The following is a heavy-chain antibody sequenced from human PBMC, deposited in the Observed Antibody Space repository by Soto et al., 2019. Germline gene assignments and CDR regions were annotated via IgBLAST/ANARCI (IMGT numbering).Heavy chain of an antibody. CDR2: ISSTSSYI. Sequence: RLSCAASGFTFSTYNMNWVRQTPGKGLEWASSISSTSSYIYYADSVKGRFTISRDNAKNSLYLQMNSLRAEDTAVYYCARGVDIVATISAFDIWGQGTMVTVSS. J-gene: IGHJ3*02. CDR3: ARGVDIVATISAFDI. CDR1: GFTFSTYN. V-gene: IGHV3-21*01. D-gene: IGHD5-12*01.